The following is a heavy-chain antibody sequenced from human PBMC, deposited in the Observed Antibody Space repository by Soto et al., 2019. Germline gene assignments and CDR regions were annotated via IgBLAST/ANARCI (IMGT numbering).Heavy chain of an antibody. V-gene: IGHV3-74*01. CDR2: INSDGSST. CDR3: ARGGYSSWWAKPYGMDV. CDR1: GFTFSSYW. D-gene: IGHD5-18*01. Sequence: EVQLVESEGGLVQPGGSLRLSCAASGFTFSSYWMHWVRQAPGKGLVWVSRINSDGSSTSYADSVKGRFTISRDNAKNTLYLQMNSLRAEDTAVYYCARGGYSSWWAKPYGMDVWGQGTTVTVSS. J-gene: IGHJ6*02.